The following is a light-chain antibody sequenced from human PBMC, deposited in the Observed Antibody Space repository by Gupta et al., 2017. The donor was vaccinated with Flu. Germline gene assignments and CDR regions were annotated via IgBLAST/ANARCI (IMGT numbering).Light chain of an antibody. V-gene: IGKV3-15*01. CDR2: GAS. J-gene: IGKJ1*01. CDR3: HQYYTRPET. CDR1: QSFDGN. Sequence: GASATLSCRSSQSFDGNLAWYQQKPGQAPRLLIYGASTRATRIPARFSGSGSGTEFTLAINSLQSEDFAVYYCHQYYTRPETFGPGTKVEIK.